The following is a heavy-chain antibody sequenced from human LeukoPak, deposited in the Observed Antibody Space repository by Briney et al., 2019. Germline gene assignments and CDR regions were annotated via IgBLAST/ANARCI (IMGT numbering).Heavy chain of an antibody. D-gene: IGHD6-19*01. CDR3: AKSAVAGTDAFDI. CDR2: ISGSGGST. CDR1: GFTFSSYW. J-gene: IGHJ3*02. Sequence: GGSLRLSCAVSGFTFSSYWMSWVRQAPGKGLEWVSAISGSGGSTYYADSVKGRFTISRDNSKNTLYLQMNSLRAEDTAVYYCAKSAVAGTDAFDIWGQGTMVTVSS. V-gene: IGHV3-23*01.